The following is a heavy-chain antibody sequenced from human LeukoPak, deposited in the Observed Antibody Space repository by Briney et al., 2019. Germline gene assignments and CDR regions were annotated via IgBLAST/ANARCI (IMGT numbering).Heavy chain of an antibody. D-gene: IGHD3-16*01. CDR3: AKDESTGGFAPGYFYGMGV. J-gene: IGHJ6*02. CDR2: ISWSGTTT. Sequence: GGSLRLSCVVSGLRFDDYGMHSVRQAPGKGLGWVSGISWSGTTTGYADSVKGRFTISRDSAKNSLYLQMDSLRVEDTALYYCAKDESTGGFAPGYFYGMGVWGQGTTVTVSS. V-gene: IGHV3-9*01. CDR1: GLRFDDYG.